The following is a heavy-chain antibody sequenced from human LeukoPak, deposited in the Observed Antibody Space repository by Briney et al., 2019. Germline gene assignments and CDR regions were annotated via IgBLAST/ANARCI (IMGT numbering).Heavy chain of an antibody. CDR3: ARGVGWVRGAHNDY. CDR1: GFTFSSYS. J-gene: IGHJ4*02. Sequence: PGGSLRLSCAASGFTFSSYSMNWVRQAPGKGLEWVSSISSSSSYIYYADSVKGRFTISRDNAKDSLYLQMNSLRAEDTAVYYCARGVGWVRGAHNDYWGQGTLVTVSS. V-gene: IGHV3-21*01. D-gene: IGHD3-10*01. CDR2: ISSSSSYI.